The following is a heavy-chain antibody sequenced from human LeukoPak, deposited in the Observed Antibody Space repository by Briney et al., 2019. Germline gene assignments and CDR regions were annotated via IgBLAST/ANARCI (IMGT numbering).Heavy chain of an antibody. CDR1: GFTFSNYA. CDR3: AKDSVWFGEPYFDY. V-gene: IGHV3-23*01. CDR2: ISGSGDST. D-gene: IGHD3-10*01. Sequence: GGSLRLSCAASGFTFSNYAMRWVRQAPGKGLEWVSGISGSGDSTYYADSVKGRFTISRDNSKNTLYLQMNSLRAEDTAVYYCAKDSVWFGEPYFDYWGQGTLVTVSS. J-gene: IGHJ4*02.